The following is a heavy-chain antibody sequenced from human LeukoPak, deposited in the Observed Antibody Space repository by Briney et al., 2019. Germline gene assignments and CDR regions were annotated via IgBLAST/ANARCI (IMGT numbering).Heavy chain of an antibody. Sequence: GGSLRLSCSASGFTFSSYAMHWVRQAPGKGLEYVSAISSNGGSTYYADSVKGRFTTSRDNSKNTLYLQMSSLRAEDTAVYYSAPSPYYYESSGYSAWGQGTLVTVSS. CDR1: GFTFSSYA. D-gene: IGHD3-22*01. V-gene: IGHV3-64D*06. CDR3: APSPYYYESSGYSA. J-gene: IGHJ5*02. CDR2: ISSNGGST.